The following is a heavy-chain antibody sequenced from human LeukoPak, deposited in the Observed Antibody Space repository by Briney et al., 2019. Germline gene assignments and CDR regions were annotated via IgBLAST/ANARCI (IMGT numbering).Heavy chain of an antibody. Sequence: VASVKVSCKTSGYTFTVHFMYWVRQAPGQGLEWMGWINPNTGGTNYAQKFQGRVTMTRDTSSSTAYMELTRLRSDDTAVYYCARGGVPGRQLDYWGPGTLVTVSS. J-gene: IGHJ4*02. CDR2: INPNTGGT. CDR1: GYTFTVHF. V-gene: IGHV1-2*02. D-gene: IGHD6-13*01. CDR3: ARGGVPGRQLDY.